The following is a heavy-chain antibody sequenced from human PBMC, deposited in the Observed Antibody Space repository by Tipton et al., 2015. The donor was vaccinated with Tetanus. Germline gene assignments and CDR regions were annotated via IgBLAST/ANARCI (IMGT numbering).Heavy chain of an antibody. D-gene: IGHD6-6*01. Sequence: GSLRLSCAASGFTFSSYSMNWVRQAPGKGLEWVSYISSSSSTIYYADSVKGRFTISRDNAKNSLYLQMNSLRAEDTAVYYCAKAPGAARRYYYGMDVWGQGTTVTVSS. CDR3: AKAPGAARRYYYGMDV. J-gene: IGHJ6*02. CDR2: ISSSSSTI. CDR1: GFTFSSYS. V-gene: IGHV3-48*01.